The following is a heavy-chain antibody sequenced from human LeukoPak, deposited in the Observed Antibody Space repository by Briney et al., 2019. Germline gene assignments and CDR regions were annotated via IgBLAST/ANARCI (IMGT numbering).Heavy chain of an antibody. CDR3: ARDRRYCYGSGNIDY. D-gene: IGHD3-10*01. CDR2: ISAYNGNT. CDR1: GYTFTSYG. V-gene: IGHV1-18*01. J-gene: IGHJ4*02. Sequence: EASVKVSCKASGYTFTSYGISWVRQAPGQGLEWMGWISAYNGNTNYAQKLQGRVTMTTDTSTSTAYMEPRSLRSDDTAVYYCARDRRYCYGSGNIDYWGQGTLVTVSS.